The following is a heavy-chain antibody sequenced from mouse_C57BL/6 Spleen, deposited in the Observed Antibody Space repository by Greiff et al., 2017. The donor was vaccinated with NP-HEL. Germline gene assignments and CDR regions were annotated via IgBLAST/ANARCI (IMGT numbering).Heavy chain of an antibody. CDR3: ASANYGSFAY. J-gene: IGHJ3*01. CDR1: GYSITSGYD. Sequence: DVKLQESGPGMVKPSQSLSLTCTVTGYSITSGYDWHWIRHFPGNKLEWMGYISYSGSTNYKPSLKSRISITHDTSKNHFLLKLNSVTTEDTATYYCASANYGSFAYWGQGTLVTVSA. V-gene: IGHV3-1*01. D-gene: IGHD1-1*01. CDR2: ISYSGST.